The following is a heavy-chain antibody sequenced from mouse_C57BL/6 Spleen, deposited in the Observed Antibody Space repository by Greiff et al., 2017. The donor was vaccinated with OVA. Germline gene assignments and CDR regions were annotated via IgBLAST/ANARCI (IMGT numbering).Heavy chain of an antibody. CDR2: ISDGGSYT. Sequence: EVKLVESGGGLVKPGGSLKLSCAASGFTFSSYAMSWVRQTPEKRLEWVATISDGGSYTYYPDNVKGRFTISRDNAKNNLYLQMSHLKSEDTAMYYCARVPGAMDYWGQGTSVTASS. CDR1: GFTFSSYA. J-gene: IGHJ4*01. V-gene: IGHV5-4*03. CDR3: ARVPGAMDY. D-gene: IGHD5-1*01.